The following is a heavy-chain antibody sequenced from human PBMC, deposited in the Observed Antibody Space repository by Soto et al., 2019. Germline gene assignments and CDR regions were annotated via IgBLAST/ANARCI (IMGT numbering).Heavy chain of an antibody. CDR1: GFTFSSYA. Sequence: GGSLRLSCAASGFTFSSYAMHWVRQAPGKGLEWVAVISYDGSNKYYADSVKGRFTISRDNSKNTLYLQMNSLRAEDTAVYYCARDLACSSTSCYYDYYYGMDVWGQGTTVTVSS. D-gene: IGHD2-2*01. J-gene: IGHJ6*02. CDR3: ARDLACSSTSCYYDYYYGMDV. CDR2: ISYDGSNK. V-gene: IGHV3-30-3*01.